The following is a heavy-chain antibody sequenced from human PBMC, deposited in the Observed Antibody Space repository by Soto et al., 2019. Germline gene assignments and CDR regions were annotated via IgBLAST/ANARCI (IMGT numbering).Heavy chain of an antibody. J-gene: IGHJ5*02. CDR1: GFTFSSYA. CDR2: ISYDGSNK. D-gene: IGHD3-10*01. CDR3: ARDPTMVRGVIRDVWFDP. Sequence: QVQLVESGGGVVQPGRSLRLSCAASGFTFSSYAMHWVRQAPGKGLEWVAVISYDGSNKYYADSVKGRFTISRDNSKNTLYLQMNSLRAEDTAVYYCARDPTMVRGVIRDVWFDPWGQGTLVTVSS. V-gene: IGHV3-30-3*01.